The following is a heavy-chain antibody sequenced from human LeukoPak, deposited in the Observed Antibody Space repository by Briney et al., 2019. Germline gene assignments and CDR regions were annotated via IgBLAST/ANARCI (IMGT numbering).Heavy chain of an antibody. V-gene: IGHV4-59*12. J-gene: IGHJ3*02. CDR1: GGSINSYY. CDR2: IHYTGST. D-gene: IGHD3-16*02. CDR3: ARDADDYVWGSYRHDAFDI. Sequence: SETLSLTCTVSGGSINSYYWSWIRQPPGKGLECIGYIHYTGSTNYNPSLKSRVTISVDTSKSQFSLKLSSVTAADTAVYYCARDADDYVWGSYRHDAFDIWGQGTMVTVSS.